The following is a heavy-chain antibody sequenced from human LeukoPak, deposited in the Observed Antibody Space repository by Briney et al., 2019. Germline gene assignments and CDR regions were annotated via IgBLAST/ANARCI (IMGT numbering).Heavy chain of an antibody. CDR3: ARDPNTDYGGNSD. Sequence: ASVKVSCKASGYTFNRYGISWVRQAPGQGLEWMGWINTYNDNTDYARKLQGRVTMTTDTSTSTAYMELRSLRFDDTAVYYCARDPNTDYGGNSDWGQGTLVTVCS. CDR2: INTYNDNT. J-gene: IGHJ4*02. V-gene: IGHV1-18*01. CDR1: GYTFNRYG. D-gene: IGHD4-23*01.